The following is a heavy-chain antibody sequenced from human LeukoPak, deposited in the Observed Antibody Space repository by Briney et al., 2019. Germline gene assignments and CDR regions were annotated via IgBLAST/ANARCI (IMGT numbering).Heavy chain of an antibody. V-gene: IGHV3-48*02. D-gene: IGHD4-23*01. CDR1: GFTFSSYS. CDR3: ARDPLNDFGANPGY. CDR2: ISSSSSTI. J-gene: IGHJ4*02. Sequence: PGGSLRLSCAASGFTFSSYSMNWVRQAPGKGLELVSYISSSSSTIYYADSVKGRFTISRDHAKNSLYLQMNSLRDEDTAVYYCARDPLNDFGANPGYWGQGTLVTVSS.